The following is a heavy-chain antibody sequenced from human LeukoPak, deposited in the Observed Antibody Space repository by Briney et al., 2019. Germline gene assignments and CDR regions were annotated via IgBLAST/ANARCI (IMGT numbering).Heavy chain of an antibody. V-gene: IGHV3-48*03. J-gene: IGHJ4*02. Sequence: GGSLRLSCAASGFTFSGYEMNWVRQAPGKGLEWVSYISSSGSTIYYADSVKGRFTISRDNAKNSLYLQMNSLRAEDTAAYYCARELVTTIIGDYWGQGTLVTVSS. D-gene: IGHD5-24*01. CDR3: ARELVTTIIGDY. CDR1: GFTFSGYE. CDR2: ISSSGSTI.